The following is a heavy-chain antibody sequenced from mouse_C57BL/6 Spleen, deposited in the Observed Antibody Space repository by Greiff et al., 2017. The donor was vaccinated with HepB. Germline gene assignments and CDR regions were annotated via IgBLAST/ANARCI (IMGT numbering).Heavy chain of an antibody. CDR1: GFTFTDYY. D-gene: IGHD4-1*01. Sequence: EVKVVESVGGLVQPGGSLSLSCAASGFTFTDYYMSWVRQPPGKALEWLGFIRNKANGYTTEYSASVKGRFTISRDNSQSILYLQMKALRAEDSATYYCARNWYYFDYWGQGTTLTVSS. J-gene: IGHJ2*01. CDR3: ARNWYYFDY. V-gene: IGHV7-3*01. CDR2: IRNKANGYTT.